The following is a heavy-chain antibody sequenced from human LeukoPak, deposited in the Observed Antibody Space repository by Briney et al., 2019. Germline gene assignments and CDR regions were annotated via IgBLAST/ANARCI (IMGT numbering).Heavy chain of an antibody. V-gene: IGHV4-4*02. CDR3: ARNYRNCSSTSCYGRPPKNWFDP. CDR1: GGSISSSNW. Sequence: PSETLSLTCAVSGGSISSSNWWSWVRQPPGKGLEWIGEIYHSGSTNYNPSLKSRVTISVDTSKNQFSLKLSSVTAADTAVYYCARNYRNCSSTSCYGRPPKNWFDPWGQGTLVTVSS. J-gene: IGHJ5*02. CDR2: IYHSGST. D-gene: IGHD2-2*01.